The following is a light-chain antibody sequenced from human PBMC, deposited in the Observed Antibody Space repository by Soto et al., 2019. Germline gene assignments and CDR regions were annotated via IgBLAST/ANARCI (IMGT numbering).Light chain of an antibody. CDR1: SSDVGGYNF. V-gene: IGLV2-14*01. J-gene: IGLJ2*01. CDR3: SSYTSSGTVV. CDR2: DVN. Sequence: QSALTQPASVSGSPGQSITISCTGTSSDVGGYNFVSWFQQHPGKAPKLLIYDVNSRPSGVSDRFSGPKSGNTASLTISGLQAEDEADYYCSSYTSSGTVVFGGGTKLTVL.